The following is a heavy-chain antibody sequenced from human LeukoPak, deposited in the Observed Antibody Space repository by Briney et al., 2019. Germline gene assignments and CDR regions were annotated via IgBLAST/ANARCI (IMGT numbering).Heavy chain of an antibody. CDR1: GFTFDDYA. D-gene: IGHD6-19*01. V-gene: IGHV3-9*01. CDR2: ISWNSGSI. J-gene: IGHJ5*02. CDR3: AKDMVAVAGRGDNWFDP. Sequence: SLRLSCAASGFTFDDYAMHWVRQAPGKGLEWVSGISWNSGSIGYADSVKGRFTISRDNAKNSLYLQMNSLRAEDTALYYCAKDMVAVAGRGDNWFDPWGQGTLVTVSS.